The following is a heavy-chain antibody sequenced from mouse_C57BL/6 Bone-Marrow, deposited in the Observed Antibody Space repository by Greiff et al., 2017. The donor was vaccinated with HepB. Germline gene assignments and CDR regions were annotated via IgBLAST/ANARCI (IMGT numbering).Heavy chain of an antibody. V-gene: IGHV1-64*01. CDR3: ARGEIYDGYYDYSMDY. D-gene: IGHD2-3*01. Sequence: QVQLQQPGAELVKPGASVKLSCKASGYTFTSYWMHWVKQRPGQGLEWIGMIHPNSGSTNYNEKFKSKATLTVDKSSSTAYMQLSSLTSEDSAVYYCARGEIYDGYYDYSMDYWGQGTSVTVSS. J-gene: IGHJ4*01. CDR1: GYTFTSYW. CDR2: IHPNSGST.